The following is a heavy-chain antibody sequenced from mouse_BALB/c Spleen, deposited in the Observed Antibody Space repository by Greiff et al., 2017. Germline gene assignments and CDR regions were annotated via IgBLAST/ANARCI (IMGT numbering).Heavy chain of an antibody. CDR1: GFTFSSYG. CDR2: ISSGGSYT. J-gene: IGHJ4*01. V-gene: IGHV5-6*02. CDR3: ARRIYYDYNYAMDY. Sequence: EVMLVESGGDLVKPGGSLKLSCAASGFTFSSYGMSWVRQTPDKRLEWVATISSGGSYTYYPDSVKGRFTISRDNAKNTLYLEMSSLRSEDTAMYYCARRIYYDYNYAMDYWGQGTSVTVSS. D-gene: IGHD2-4*01.